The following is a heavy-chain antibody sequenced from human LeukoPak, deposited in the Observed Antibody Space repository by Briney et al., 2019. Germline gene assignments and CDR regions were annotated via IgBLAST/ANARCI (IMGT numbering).Heavy chain of an antibody. CDR1: GGSISSYF. CDR3: ARDSGYELNNYYGMDV. J-gene: IGHJ6*02. Sequence: SETLSLTCAVSGGSISSYFWSWIRQPPGKGLEWIGYIYYSGSTKYNPSLKSRVTISADTSKNQLSLKLSSATAADTAVYYCARDSGYELNNYYGMDVWGQGTTVTVSS. CDR2: IYYSGST. D-gene: IGHD5-12*01. V-gene: IGHV4-59*01.